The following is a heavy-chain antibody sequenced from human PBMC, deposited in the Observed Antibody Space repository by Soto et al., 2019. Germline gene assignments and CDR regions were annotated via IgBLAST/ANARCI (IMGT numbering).Heavy chain of an antibody. CDR3: ARDKYSVSSYYYYYGMDV. V-gene: IGHV3-53*01. Sequence: PVGSLRLSCAASGFTVSSNYMSWVRQAPGKGLEWVSVIYSGGSTYYADSVKGRFTISRDNSKNTLYLQMNSLRAEDTAVYYCARDKYSVSSYYYYYGMDVWSQGTTVTVSS. CDR2: IYSGGST. D-gene: IGHD3-3*02. J-gene: IGHJ6*02. CDR1: GFTVSSNY.